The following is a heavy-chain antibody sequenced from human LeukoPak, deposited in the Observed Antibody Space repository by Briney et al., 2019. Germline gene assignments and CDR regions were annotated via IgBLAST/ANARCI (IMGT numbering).Heavy chain of an antibody. Sequence: PSETLSLTCAVYGGSFSGYYWSWIRQPPGKGLEWIGEINPSGSTNYNPSTKSRVTISVDTSKNQFSLNLTYVTAADTAVYYGARLYIGGYSRSTNYNWFDPWGQGTLVTVSS. V-gene: IGHV4-34*01. J-gene: IGHJ5*02. CDR1: GGSFSGYY. CDR3: ARLYIGGYSRSTNYNWFDP. CDR2: INPSGST. D-gene: IGHD6-13*01.